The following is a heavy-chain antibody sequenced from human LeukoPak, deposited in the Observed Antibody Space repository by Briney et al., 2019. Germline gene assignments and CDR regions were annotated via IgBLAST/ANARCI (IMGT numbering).Heavy chain of an antibody. CDR1: GFTFSNYW. J-gene: IGHJ4*02. CDR2: INPDGSRT. Sequence: GGPLRLSCAASGFTFSNYWVHWVRQAQGKGLVWVSRINPDGSRTDYADSVKGRFTISRDNAKNTLYLQMNSLRAEDTAVYFCARDLRGKSDYWGQGTLVTVSS. CDR3: ARDLRGKSDY. V-gene: IGHV3-74*01. D-gene: IGHD4-23*01.